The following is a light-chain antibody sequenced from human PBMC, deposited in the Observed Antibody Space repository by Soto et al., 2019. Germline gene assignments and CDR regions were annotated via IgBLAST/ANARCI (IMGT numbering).Light chain of an antibody. CDR3: VSYTSRSTYV. CDR2: DVY. V-gene: IGLV2-14*01. Sequence: SVLTQPASLSGSPGQSITISCTGTSSDVGGYIWVSWYQHHPGKAPKLVIYDVYQRHSRVSSRFSGSKSGNTAFLTLSGLQTEDEADYYCVSYTSRSTYVFGSGTQGTVL. J-gene: IGLJ1*01. CDR1: SSDVGGYIW.